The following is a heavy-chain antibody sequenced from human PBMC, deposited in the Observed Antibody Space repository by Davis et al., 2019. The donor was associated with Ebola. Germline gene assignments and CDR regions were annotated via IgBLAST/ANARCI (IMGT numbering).Heavy chain of an antibody. Sequence: PSETLSLTCTVSGGSISSSSYYWGWIRQPPGKGLEWIGSIYYSGSTYYNPSLKSRVTISVDTSKNQFSLKLSSVTAADTAVYYCARGRLELLLGFDPWGQGTLVTVSS. V-gene: IGHV4-39*07. J-gene: IGHJ5*02. D-gene: IGHD1-7*01. CDR1: GGSISSSSYY. CDR2: IYYSGST. CDR3: ARGRLELLLGFDP.